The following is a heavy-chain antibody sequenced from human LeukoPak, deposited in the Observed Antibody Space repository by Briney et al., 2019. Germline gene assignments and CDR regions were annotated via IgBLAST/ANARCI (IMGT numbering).Heavy chain of an antibody. J-gene: IGHJ4*02. CDR1: GGSISSTSYY. Sequence: PSETLSLTCSVSGGSISSTSYYWGWVRQPPGKGLEWIGSIYYSGSTYYNPSLKSRVTISVDTSKNQFSLKLSSVTAADTAVYYCARGLWVGGLVDYWGQGTLVTVSS. CDR2: IYYSGST. V-gene: IGHV4-39*07. CDR3: ARGLWVGGLVDY. D-gene: IGHD3-16*01.